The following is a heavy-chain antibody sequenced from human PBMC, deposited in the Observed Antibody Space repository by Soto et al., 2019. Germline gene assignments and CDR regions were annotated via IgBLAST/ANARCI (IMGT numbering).Heavy chain of an antibody. CDR3: ARDKSSSLDY. J-gene: IGHJ4*02. D-gene: IGHD6-6*01. CDR1: GGTFSSYA. CDR2: IIPIFGTA. V-gene: IGHV1-69*13. Sequence: GASVKVSCKASGGTFSSYAISWVRQAPGQGLEWMGGIIPIFGTANYAQKFQGRVTITADEATRTAYMELSSRRSEDTAVYYGARDKSSSLDYWGQGTLVTVSS.